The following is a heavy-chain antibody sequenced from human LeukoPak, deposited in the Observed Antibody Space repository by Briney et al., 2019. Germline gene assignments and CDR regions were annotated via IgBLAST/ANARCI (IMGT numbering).Heavy chain of an antibody. CDR3: ARDYGDYSFLFDY. CDR1: GFTFSSYA. D-gene: IGHD4-17*01. CDR2: ISSNGGST. J-gene: IGHJ4*02. V-gene: IGHV3-64*01. Sequence: GGSLRLSCAASGFTFSSYAMHWVRQAPGKGLEHVSAISSNGGSTYYANSVKGRFTISRDNSKNTLYLQMGSLRAEDMAVYYCARDYGDYSFLFDYWGQGTLVTVSS.